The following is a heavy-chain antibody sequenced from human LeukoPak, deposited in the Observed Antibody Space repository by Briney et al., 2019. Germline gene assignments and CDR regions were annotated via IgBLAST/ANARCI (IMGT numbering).Heavy chain of an antibody. J-gene: IGHJ4*02. CDR3: TIGPSSIAARLF. Sequence: GGSLRLSCAASGFTFSGSAMHWVRQASGKGLEWVGRIRSKANSYATAYAASVKGRFTISRDDSKNTAYLQMNRLKTEDTAVYYCTIGPSSIAARLFWGQGTLVTVSS. D-gene: IGHD6-6*01. CDR1: GFTFSGSA. CDR2: IRSKANSYAT. V-gene: IGHV3-73*01.